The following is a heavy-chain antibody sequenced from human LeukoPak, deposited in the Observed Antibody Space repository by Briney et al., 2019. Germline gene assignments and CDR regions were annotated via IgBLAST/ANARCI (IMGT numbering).Heavy chain of an antibody. J-gene: IGHJ4*02. Sequence: SETLSLTCTVSGGSISSSSYYWGWIRQPPGKGLEWIGSIYYSGSTYYNPSLKSRVTLSVDTSKNQFSLKLSSVTAADTAVYYCASQWIQLWSYYFDYWGQGTLVTSSS. V-gene: IGHV4-39*01. CDR1: GGSISSSSYY. D-gene: IGHD5-18*01. CDR3: ASQWIQLWSYYFDY. CDR2: IYYSGST.